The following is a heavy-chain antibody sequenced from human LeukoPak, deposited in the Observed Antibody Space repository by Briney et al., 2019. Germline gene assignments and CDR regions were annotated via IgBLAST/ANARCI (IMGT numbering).Heavy chain of an antibody. CDR1: GGSISSYY. CDR2: INHSGST. D-gene: IGHD5-18*01. J-gene: IGHJ4*02. Sequence: PSETLSLTCTVSGGSISSYYWSWIRQPPGKGLEWIGEINHSGSTNYNPSLKSRVTISVDTSKNQFSLKLSSVTAADTAVYYCAREGVTAMVSYFDYWGQGTLVTVSS. CDR3: AREGVTAMVSYFDY. V-gene: IGHV4-34*01.